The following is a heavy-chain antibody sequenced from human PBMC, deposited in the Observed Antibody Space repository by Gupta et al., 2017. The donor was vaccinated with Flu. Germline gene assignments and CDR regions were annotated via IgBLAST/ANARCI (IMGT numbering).Heavy chain of an antibody. CDR2: SNGKSGNI. J-gene: IGHJ3*02. V-gene: IGHV3-9*01. D-gene: IGHD1-26*01. CDR1: GFRFDDYA. CDR3: EKDLEAVGASDAVDS. Sequence: EVQLVESGGGLVQPGRSLRLSCAASGFRFDDYAMHWVRQAPGKGLEWVSGSNGKSGNIGYEDSGKGRFTISRDNAKNSLFLQMNSLRAEDTALYYCEKDLEAVGASDAVDSGGQGTVVTVSS.